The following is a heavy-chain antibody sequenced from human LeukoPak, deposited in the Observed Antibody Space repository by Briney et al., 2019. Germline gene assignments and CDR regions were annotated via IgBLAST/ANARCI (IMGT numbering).Heavy chain of an antibody. V-gene: IGHV3-48*04. CDR3: VPGFCTKDYCIHYFEY. CDR1: GFTFSTSS. D-gene: IGHD2-8*01. CDR2: ISSTSNTI. J-gene: IGHJ4*02. Sequence: GGSLRHSCAASGFTFSTSSMNWVRQAPGKGLEWVSYISSTSNTIYYADSVKGRFTISRDNARNELYLQMNSLRADDTAVYYCVPGFCTKDYCIHYFEYWGQGTLVTVSS.